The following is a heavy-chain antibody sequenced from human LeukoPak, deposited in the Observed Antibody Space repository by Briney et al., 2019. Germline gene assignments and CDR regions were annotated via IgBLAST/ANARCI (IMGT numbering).Heavy chain of an antibody. CDR1: GFTFSRYP. CDR3: ARDPQTGPPDYFDY. D-gene: IGHD3-10*01. V-gene: IGHV3-30-3*01. Sequence: PGRSLRLSCAASGFTFSRYPLHWVRQAPGKGLEWGAVIGWDGSHKYYADSVKGRFSISRDDSKNTVYLQMDSLRAEDTAIYYCARDPQTGPPDYFDYWGQGVLVTVSS. J-gene: IGHJ4*02. CDR2: IGWDGSHK.